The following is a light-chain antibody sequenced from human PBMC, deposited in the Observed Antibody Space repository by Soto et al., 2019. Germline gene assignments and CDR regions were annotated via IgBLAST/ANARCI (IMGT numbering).Light chain of an antibody. Sequence: QSVLTQPPSVSAAPGQKVTISCSGSSSNIGNNYVSWYQQLPGTAPKLLIYDSNKRPSGIPDRFSGSKSGTSATLGITGLQTRDEADYYCGTWDSSLSAVVFGGGTKVTVL. CDR3: GTWDSSLSAVV. V-gene: IGLV1-51*01. CDR2: DSN. CDR1: SSNIGNNY. J-gene: IGLJ2*01.